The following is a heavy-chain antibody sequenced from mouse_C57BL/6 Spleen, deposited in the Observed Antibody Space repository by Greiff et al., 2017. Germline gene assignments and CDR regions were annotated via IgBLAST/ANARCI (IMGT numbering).Heavy chain of an antibody. D-gene: IGHD2-14*01. V-gene: IGHV1-69*01. J-gene: IGHJ4*01. Sequence: QVQLQQPGAELVMPGASVKLSCKASGYTFTSYWMHWVKQRPGQGLEWIGEIDPSDSYTNYNQKFKGQSTLTVDKSSSTAYMQLRSLTSEDAAFYYYARGYGGYAMDYWGQGTSVTVSS. CDR1: GYTFTSYW. CDR3: ARGYGGYAMDY. CDR2: IDPSDSYT.